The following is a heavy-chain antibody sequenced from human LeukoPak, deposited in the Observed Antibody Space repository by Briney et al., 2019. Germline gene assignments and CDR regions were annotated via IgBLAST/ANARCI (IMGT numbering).Heavy chain of an antibody. J-gene: IGHJ4*02. CDR1: GGSISSCY. V-gene: IGHV4-59*01. Sequence: PSETLSLTCTVSGGSISSCYWSWIRQPPGKGLEWIGYIYYSGSTNYNPSLKSRVTISVDTSKNQFSLKLSSVTAADTAVYYCARAGSYWPFLVDYWGQGTLVTVSS. D-gene: IGHD3-10*01. CDR3: ARAGSYWPFLVDY. CDR2: IYYSGST.